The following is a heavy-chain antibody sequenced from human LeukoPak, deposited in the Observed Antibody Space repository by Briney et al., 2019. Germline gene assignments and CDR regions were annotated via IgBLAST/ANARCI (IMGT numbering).Heavy chain of an antibody. V-gene: IGHV4-34*01. D-gene: IGHD3-22*01. CDR3: ARGRGIVVL. J-gene: IGHJ4*02. Sequence: SETLSLTCAVYGGSFSGYYWSWIRQLPGKGLEWIGEINHSGSTNYNPSLKSRVTISVDTSKNQFSLKLSSVTAADTAVYYCARGRGIVVLWGQGTLVTVSS. CDR1: GGSFSGYY. CDR2: INHSGST.